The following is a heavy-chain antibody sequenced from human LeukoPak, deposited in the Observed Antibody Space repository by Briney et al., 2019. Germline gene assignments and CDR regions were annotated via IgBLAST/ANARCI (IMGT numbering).Heavy chain of an antibody. D-gene: IGHD6-25*01. CDR2: ISDSGART. CDR3: ASDYFLDY. V-gene: IGHV3-23*01. Sequence: GGSLRFSCAASGFIFSSYAMTWVRQAPGKGLEWVSTISDSGARTNYADSAKGRFTISRDNSMNTLYLQMNSLRADDTAVYYCASDYFLDYWGQGTLVTVSS. CDR1: GFIFSSYA. J-gene: IGHJ4*02.